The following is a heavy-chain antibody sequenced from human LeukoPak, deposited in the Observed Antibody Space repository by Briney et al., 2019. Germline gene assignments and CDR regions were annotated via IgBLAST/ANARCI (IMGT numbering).Heavy chain of an antibody. Sequence: ASVKVSCKASGYTFTSYGINWVRQATGQGLEWLGWMNPNSGNTGYAQKFQGRITMTRNTSIRTAYMELSSLSSEDTAVYYCARGEMITFGGVTAQKDFDYWGQGTLVTVSS. CDR2: MNPNSGNT. CDR1: GYTFTSYG. J-gene: IGHJ4*02. CDR3: ARGEMITFGGVTAQKDFDY. V-gene: IGHV1-8*02. D-gene: IGHD3-16*01.